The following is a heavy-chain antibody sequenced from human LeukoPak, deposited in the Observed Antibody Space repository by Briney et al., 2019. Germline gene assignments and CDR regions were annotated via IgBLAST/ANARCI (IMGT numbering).Heavy chain of an antibody. Sequence: GRSLRLSCAASGFTFSSYGMHWVRQAPGKGLEWVAVISYDGSNKYYADSVKGRFTISRDNSKNTLYLQMNSLRAEDTAVYYCAKDQADYYDSSGYWGFDYWGQGTLVTVSS. CDR2: ISYDGSNK. D-gene: IGHD3-22*01. V-gene: IGHV3-30*18. CDR3: AKDQADYYDSSGYWGFDY. J-gene: IGHJ4*02. CDR1: GFTFSSYG.